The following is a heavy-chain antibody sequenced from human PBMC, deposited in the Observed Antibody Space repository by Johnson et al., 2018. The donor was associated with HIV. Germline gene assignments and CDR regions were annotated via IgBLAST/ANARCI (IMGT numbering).Heavy chain of an antibody. CDR3: ARDTYSSDACDI. J-gene: IGHJ3*02. V-gene: IGHV3-20*04. CDR1: GFTFSSYA. Sequence: EVQLVESGGGVVQPGRSLRLSCAASGFTFSSYAMHWVRQAPGKGLEWVSGINWNGGSTGYAESVKGRFTISRDNAKNSLYLQMNSLRAEDTALYYCARDTYSSDACDIWGQGTMVTVSS. CDR2: INWNGGST. D-gene: IGHD4-11*01.